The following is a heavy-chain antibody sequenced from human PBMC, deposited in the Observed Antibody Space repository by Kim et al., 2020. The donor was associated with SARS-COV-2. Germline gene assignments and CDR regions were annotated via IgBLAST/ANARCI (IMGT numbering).Heavy chain of an antibody. CDR1: GYSFTSYW. V-gene: IGHV5-51*01. CDR3: ARLDYYDSSGYYQGHWFDP. D-gene: IGHD3-22*01. Sequence: GESLKISCKGSGYSFTSYWIGWVRQMPGKGLEWMGIIYPGDSDTRYSPSFQGQVTISADKSISTAYLQWSSLKASDTAMYYCARLDYYDSSGYYQGHWFDPWGQGTLVTISS. J-gene: IGHJ5*02. CDR2: IYPGDSDT.